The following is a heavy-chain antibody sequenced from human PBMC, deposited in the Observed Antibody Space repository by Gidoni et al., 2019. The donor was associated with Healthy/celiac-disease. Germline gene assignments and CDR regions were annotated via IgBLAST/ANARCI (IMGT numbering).Heavy chain of an antibody. CDR1: GYTFTSYA. D-gene: IGHD2-15*01. V-gene: IGHV1-3*01. CDR2: INAGNGNT. Sequence: QVQLVQSGAEVKKPGASVKVSCKASGYTFTSYAMHWVRQAPGQRLEWMGWINAGNGNTKYSQKFQGRVTITRDTSASTAYMELSSLRSEDTAVYYCARDEPCSGGSCYSDYYYGMDVWGQGTTVTVSS. CDR3: ARDEPCSGGSCYSDYYYGMDV. J-gene: IGHJ6*02.